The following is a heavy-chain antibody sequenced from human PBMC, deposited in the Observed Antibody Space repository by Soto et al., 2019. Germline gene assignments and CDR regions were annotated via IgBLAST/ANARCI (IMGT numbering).Heavy chain of an antibody. CDR3: ARARLSRSWWFDP. D-gene: IGHD3-10*01. CDR1: GDSITSTIYY. CDR2: IYYTEAS. J-gene: IGHJ5*02. Sequence: SETLSLTCSVSGDSITSTIYYWSWVRQPPGKGLEWIASIYYTEASYYNPSLKSRITTSVDTSKNQFSLKLSSVTAADTAVYYCARARLSRSWWFDPWGQGTPVTVSS. V-gene: IGHV4-39*07.